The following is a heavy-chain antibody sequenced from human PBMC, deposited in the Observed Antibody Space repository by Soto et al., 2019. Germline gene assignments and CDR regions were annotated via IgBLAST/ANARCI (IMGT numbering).Heavy chain of an antibody. D-gene: IGHD3-16*01. J-gene: IGHJ6*02. CDR1: GYSISSSNW. CDR3: ARHGGGFLAYMDV. Sequence: QVQLQESGPGLVKPSDTLSLTCAVSGYSISSSNWWGWIRQPPGKGLEWIGFIYYSGSTHYNPSLKSRVTMSVGTSQNQFSLRLRSVTAVDTAVYYCARHGGGFLAYMDVWGQGTTVTVSS. CDR2: IYYSGST. V-gene: IGHV4-28*01.